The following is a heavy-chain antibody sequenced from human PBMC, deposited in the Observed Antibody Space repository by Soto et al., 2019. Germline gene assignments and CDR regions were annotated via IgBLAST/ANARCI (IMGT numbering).Heavy chain of an antibody. CDR3: SRLDEKHYEAAFDI. D-gene: IGHD4-17*01. CDR1: AFTFNDSA. V-gene: IGHV3-73*01. Sequence: GGSLRLSCAASAFTFNDSAVHWVRQASGKGLEWLGRIRSRLNGYATSYGAVKGRFTISRDDSTNTAYLQLNSLRTEDTAVYYCSRLDEKHYEAAFDIWGQGTLVTVSS. CDR2: IRSRLNGYAT. J-gene: IGHJ3*02.